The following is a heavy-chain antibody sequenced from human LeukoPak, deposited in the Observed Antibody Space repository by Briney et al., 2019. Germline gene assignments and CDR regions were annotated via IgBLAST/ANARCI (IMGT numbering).Heavy chain of an antibody. J-gene: IGHJ4*02. V-gene: IGHV1-2*02. CDR2: INPNDGDT. CDR3: ARANFLYCSSTTCLFDY. D-gene: IGHD2-2*01. CDR1: GYTFTAYY. Sequence: GASVKVSCKASGYTFTAYYMHWVRQAPGQGLEWMGWINPNDGDTNYAQKFQGRGTMTTDTSTSTAPMAVRSLPSDHTAVYYCARANFLYCSSTTCLFDYWGQGTLVTVSS.